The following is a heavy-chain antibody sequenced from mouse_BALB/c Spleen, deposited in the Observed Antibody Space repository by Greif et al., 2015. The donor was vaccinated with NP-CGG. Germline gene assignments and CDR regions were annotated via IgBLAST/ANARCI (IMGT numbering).Heavy chain of an antibody. V-gene: IGHV1-7*01. CDR1: GYTFTSYW. D-gene: IGHD2-4*01. CDR3: ARWDDYDNY. CDR2: INPSTGYT. J-gene: IGHJ4*01. Sequence: VQLQQSGAELAKPGASVKMSCKASGYTFTSYWMHWVKQRPGQGLEWIGYINPSTGYTEYNQKFKDKATLTADKSSSTAYMQLSSLTSEDSAVYYCARWDDYDNYWGQGTSVTVSS.